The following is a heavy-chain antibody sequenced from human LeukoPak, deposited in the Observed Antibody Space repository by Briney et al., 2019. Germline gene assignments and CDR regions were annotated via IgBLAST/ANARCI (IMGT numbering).Heavy chain of an antibody. V-gene: IGHV4-39*07. Sequence: SETLYLTCTVSGCSISSCGSYWGWIRQRPGNGLEWIGSVYYSGNTYNPSLKSRVTMSVDTSKNQFSLNLTSVNAADTAVDYCARVMAARREDLNWFDPWGPGTLVTVSS. D-gene: IGHD6-6*01. J-gene: IGHJ5*02. CDR1: GCSISSCGSY. CDR2: VYYSGNT. CDR3: ARVMAARREDLNWFDP.